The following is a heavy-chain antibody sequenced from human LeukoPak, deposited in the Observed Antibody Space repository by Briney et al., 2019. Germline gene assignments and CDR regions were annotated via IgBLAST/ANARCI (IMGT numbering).Heavy chain of an antibody. Sequence: GGSLRLSCAASGFTFSSYAMHWVRQAPGKGLDWVTTISKDGNSKFYADSVRGRFTISRDTSENNLYLQMDSLRGEDTAVYYCAKDHFAYYYDSSGYFDAFDIWGQGTMVTVSS. CDR3: AKDHFAYYYDSSGYFDAFDI. J-gene: IGHJ3*02. V-gene: IGHV3-30-3*01. D-gene: IGHD3-22*01. CDR2: ISKDGNSK. CDR1: GFTFSSYA.